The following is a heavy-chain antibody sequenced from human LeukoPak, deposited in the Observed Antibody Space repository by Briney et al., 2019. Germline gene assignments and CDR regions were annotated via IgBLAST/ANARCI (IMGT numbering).Heavy chain of an antibody. CDR3: ARAYYYDSSGYYPTHYYYYYMDV. D-gene: IGHD3-22*01. V-gene: IGHV1-18*01. Sequence: ASVKASCKASGYTFTSYGISWVRQAPGQGLEWMGWISAYNGNTNYAQKLQGRVTMTTDTSTSTAYMELRSLRSDDTAVYYCARAYYYDSSGYYPTHYYYYYMDVWGKGTTVTVSS. CDR1: GYTFTSYG. J-gene: IGHJ6*03. CDR2: ISAYNGNT.